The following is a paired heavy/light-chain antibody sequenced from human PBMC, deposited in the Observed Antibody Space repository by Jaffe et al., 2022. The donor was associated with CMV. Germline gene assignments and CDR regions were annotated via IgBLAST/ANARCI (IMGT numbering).Heavy chain of an antibody. D-gene: IGHD3-3*01. J-gene: IGHJ6*02. V-gene: IGHV4-39*01. CDR3: ARHEGPTNYDFWSGYYNYYYYGMDV. Sequence: QLQLQESGPGLVKPSETLSLTCTVSGGSISSSSYYWGWIRQPPGKGLEWIGSIYYSGSTYYNPSLKSRVTISVDTSKNQFSLKLSSVTAADTAVYYCARHEGPTNYDFWSGYYNYYYYGMDVWGQGTTVTVSS. CDR1: GGSISSSSYY. CDR2: IYYSGST.
Light chain of an antibody. CDR1: QSLLHSNGYNY. CDR3: MQALQTSGT. Sequence: DIVMTQSPLSLPVTPGEPASISCRSSQSLLHSNGYNYLDWYLQKPGKSPQLLIYLGSNRASGVPDRFSGSGSGTDFTLKISRVEAEDVGVYYCMQALQTSGTFGQGTKVEIK. V-gene: IGKV2-28*01. CDR2: LGS. J-gene: IGKJ1*01.